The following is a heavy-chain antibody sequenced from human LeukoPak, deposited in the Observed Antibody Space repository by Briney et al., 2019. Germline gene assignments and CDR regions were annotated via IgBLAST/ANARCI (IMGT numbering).Heavy chain of an antibody. D-gene: IGHD6-19*01. CDR2: ISYRGST. CDR1: GGSISSTSYY. J-gene: IGHJ4*02. Sequence: SETLSLTCTVSGGSISSTSYYWGWIRQPPGKGLEWIGYISYRGSTNFNPSLKSRVTISIDASKNQFSLKLTSVTAADTAVYYCAGDSSGWLYVDYWGQGTLVTVSS. V-gene: IGHV4-61*01. CDR3: AGDSSGWLYVDY.